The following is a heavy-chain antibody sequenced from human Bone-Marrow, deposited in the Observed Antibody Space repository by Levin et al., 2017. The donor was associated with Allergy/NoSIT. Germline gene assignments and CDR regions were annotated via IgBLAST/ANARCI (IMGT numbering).Heavy chain of an antibody. V-gene: IGHV1-46*01. J-gene: IGHJ4*02. CDR1: GYTFTSYY. Sequence: ASVKVSCKASGYTFTSYYMHWVRQAPGQGLEWMGIINPSGGSTSYAQKFQGRVTMTRDTSTSTVYMELSSLRSEDTAVYYCARDRRKNCSGGSCYHNDYWGQGILVTVSS. CDR2: INPSGGST. CDR3: ARDRRKNCSGGSCYHNDY. D-gene: IGHD2-15*01.